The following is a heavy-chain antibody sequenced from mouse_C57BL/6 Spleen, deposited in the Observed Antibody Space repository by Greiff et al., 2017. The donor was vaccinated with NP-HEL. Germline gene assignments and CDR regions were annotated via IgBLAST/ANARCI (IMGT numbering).Heavy chain of an antibody. Sequence: EVKLVESGGGLVKPGGSLKLSCAASGFTFSSYAMSWVRQTPEKRLEWVATISDGGSYTYYPDHVQGRFTISRDNAKNNLYLQMSHLKSEDTAMYYCAREGGTTGPFDYWGQGTTLTVSS. CDR1: GFTFSSYA. D-gene: IGHD2-14*01. V-gene: IGHV5-4*01. J-gene: IGHJ2*01. CDR2: ISDGGSYT. CDR3: AREGGTTGPFDY.